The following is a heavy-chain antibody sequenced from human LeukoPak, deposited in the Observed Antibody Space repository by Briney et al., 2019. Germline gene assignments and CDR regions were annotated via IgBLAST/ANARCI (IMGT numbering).Heavy chain of an antibody. CDR2: IYTSGST. Sequence: SETLSLTCTVSGGSISSYYWSWIRQPAGKXLEWIGRIYTSGSTNYNPSLKSPVTLSVGTSTNPFSMKLSSVTAADTAVYYCARDIVVVPPLVYGMDVWGQGTTVTVSS. V-gene: IGHV4-4*07. J-gene: IGHJ6*02. CDR3: ARDIVVVPPLVYGMDV. CDR1: GGSISSYY. D-gene: IGHD2-2*01.